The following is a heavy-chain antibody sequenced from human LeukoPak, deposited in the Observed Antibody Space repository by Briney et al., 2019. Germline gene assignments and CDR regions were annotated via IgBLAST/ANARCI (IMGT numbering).Heavy chain of an antibody. J-gene: IGHJ4*02. D-gene: IGHD3-9*01. Sequence: SEALSLTCAVYGGSFSGYYWSWIRQPPGKGPEWIGEINHSGSTNYNPSLKSRVTISVDTSKNQFSLKLSSVTAADTAVYYCARGLRYFDWFHDYWGQGTLVTVSS. V-gene: IGHV4-34*01. CDR1: GGSFSGYY. CDR3: ARGLRYFDWFHDY. CDR2: INHSGST.